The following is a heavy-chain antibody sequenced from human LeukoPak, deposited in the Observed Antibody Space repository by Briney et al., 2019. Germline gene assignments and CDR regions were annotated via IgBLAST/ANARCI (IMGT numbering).Heavy chain of an antibody. D-gene: IGHD1/OR15-1a*01. CDR1: GYSFTSYW. J-gene: IGHJ3*02. CDR2: IYPGDSDT. Sequence: GESLKISCKGSGYSFTSYWIGWVRQMPGKGLEWMGIIYPGDSDTRYSPSFQGQVTISADKSISTAYLQWSSLKASDTAMYYCASWALREQLWSPPSRLDKLTNDAFDIWGQGTMVTVSS. V-gene: IGHV5-51*01. CDR3: ASWALREQLWSPPSRLDKLTNDAFDI.